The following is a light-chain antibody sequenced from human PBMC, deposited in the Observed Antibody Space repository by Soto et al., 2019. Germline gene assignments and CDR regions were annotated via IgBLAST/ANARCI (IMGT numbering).Light chain of an antibody. J-gene: IGKJ4*01. CDR2: GAS. CDR3: QQRSNWLT. CDR1: QSLSSY. V-gene: IGKV3-11*01. Sequence: EIVLTQSPATLSLSPGERATLSCRASQSLSSYLAWYQQKPGQAPRLLIYGASNRATGIPARFSGSGSGTDFTLTISSLEPEDFAVYYCQQRSNWLTFGGGTKVDNK.